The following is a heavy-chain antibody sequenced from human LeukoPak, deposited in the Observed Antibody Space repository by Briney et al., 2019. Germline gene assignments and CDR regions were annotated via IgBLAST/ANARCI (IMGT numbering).Heavy chain of an antibody. CDR1: GGSISSGGYY. J-gene: IGHJ5*02. CDR3: ARGTPAPGGFDP. CDR2: IYYSGST. D-gene: IGHD1-14*01. Sequence: PSETLSLTCTVSGGSISSGGYYWSWIRQHPGKGLEWIGYIYYSGSTYYNPSLKSRVTISVDTSKNQFSLKLSSVTAADTAVYYCARGTPAPGGFDPWGQGTMVTVSS. V-gene: IGHV4-31*03.